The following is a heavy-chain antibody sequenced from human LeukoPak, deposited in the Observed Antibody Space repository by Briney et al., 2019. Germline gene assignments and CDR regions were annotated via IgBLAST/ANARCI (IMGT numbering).Heavy chain of an antibody. CDR2: INGDGCRT. CDR3: VRDPRGDGSSTFGY. D-gene: IGHD1-26*01. J-gene: IGHJ4*02. V-gene: IGHV3-74*01. CDR1: GFIFTRHW. Sequence: GGSLRLSCAASGFIFTRHWMYWVRQVPGKGLVWVSRINGDGCRTDYADSVKGRFTISRDNAGSTLYLQMNSLSAEDTAVYYCVRDPRGDGSSTFGYWGQGTLVTVSS.